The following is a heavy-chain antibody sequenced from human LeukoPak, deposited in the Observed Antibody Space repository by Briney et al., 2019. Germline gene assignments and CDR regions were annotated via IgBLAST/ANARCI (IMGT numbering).Heavy chain of an antibody. CDR2: ISSSSYI. Sequence: GGSLRLSCAASGFTFSSYSMNWVRQAPGKGPEWVSSISSSSYIYYADSVKGRFTISRDNAKNSLYLQMNSLRAEDTAVYYCARDEGYSYGYFNYWGQGTLVTVSS. CDR3: ARDEGYSYGYFNY. J-gene: IGHJ4*02. V-gene: IGHV3-21*01. CDR1: GFTFSSYS. D-gene: IGHD5-18*01.